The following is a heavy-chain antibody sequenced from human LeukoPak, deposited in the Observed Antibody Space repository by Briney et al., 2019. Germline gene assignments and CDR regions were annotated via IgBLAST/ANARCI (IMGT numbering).Heavy chain of an antibody. J-gene: IGHJ4*02. Sequence: PSETLSLTCIVSGGSFSSYYWSWIRQPPGKGLEWIGYIYYSGTTNYNPSLKSRLTISVDTSKNQFSLKLSSVTAADTAIYYCARASIFGVVRAIDYWGKGTLVTVSS. CDR3: ARASIFGVVRAIDY. CDR1: GGSFSSYY. V-gene: IGHV4-59*01. CDR2: IYYSGTT. D-gene: IGHD3-3*01.